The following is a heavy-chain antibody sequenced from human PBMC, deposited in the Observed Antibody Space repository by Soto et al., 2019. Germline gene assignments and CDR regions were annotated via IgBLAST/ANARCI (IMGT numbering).Heavy chain of an antibody. V-gene: IGHV3-30-3*01. CDR2: ISYDGSDK. Sequence: PGGAVRLSCAASGFTFRSYAMHWVRRAPGKGLEWVALISYDGSDKDYADSVKGRFTISRDNSRNTLFLQMNSLRAEDTAVYYCARDYYKYYDSSGYYRSPAYWGQGTLVTVSS. CDR3: ARDYYKYYDSSGYYRSPAY. D-gene: IGHD3-22*01. J-gene: IGHJ4*02. CDR1: GFTFRSYA.